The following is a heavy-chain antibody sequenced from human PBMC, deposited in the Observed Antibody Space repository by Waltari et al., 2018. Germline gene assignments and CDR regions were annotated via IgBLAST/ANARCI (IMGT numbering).Heavy chain of an antibody. Sequence: QVQLVESGGGVVQPGRSLRLSCAASGFTFSSYGMHWVRQAPGKGLEWVAVISYDGSNKYYADSVKGRFTISRDNSKNTLYLQMNSLRAEDTAVYYCAKDESPNYDFWSGFDYWGQGTLVTVSS. J-gene: IGHJ4*02. CDR3: AKDESPNYDFWSGFDY. CDR2: ISYDGSNK. CDR1: GFTFSSYG. D-gene: IGHD3-3*01. V-gene: IGHV3-30*18.